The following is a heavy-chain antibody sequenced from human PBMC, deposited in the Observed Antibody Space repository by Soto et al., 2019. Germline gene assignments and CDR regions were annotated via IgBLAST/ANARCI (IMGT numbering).Heavy chain of an antibody. CDR2: IYPGDSDT. CDR1: GYSFTSYW. V-gene: IGHV5-51*01. CDR3: PRGYGSSRQDDAFDI. J-gene: IGHJ3*02. D-gene: IGHD5-18*01. Sequence: GESLKISCKGSGYSFTSYWIGWVRQMPGKGLEWMGIIYPGDSDTRYSPSFQGQVTISADKSISTAYLQWSSLKASDTAMYYCPRGYGSSRQDDAFDIWGQGIMGTVSS.